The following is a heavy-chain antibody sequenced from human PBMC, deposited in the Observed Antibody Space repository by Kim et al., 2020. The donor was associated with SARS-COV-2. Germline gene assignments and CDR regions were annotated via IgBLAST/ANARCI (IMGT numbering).Heavy chain of an antibody. CDR1: GGSISSSSYY. CDR2: IYYSGST. D-gene: IGHD7-27*01. Sequence: SETLSLTCTVSGGSISSSSYYWGWIRQPPGKGLEWIGSIYYSGSTYYNPSLKSRVTISVDTSKNQFSLKLSSVTAADTAVYYCASIPNLNNRTPGVLYYYYGMDVWGQGTTVTVSS. J-gene: IGHJ6*02. V-gene: IGHV4-39*01. CDR3: ASIPNLNNRTPGVLYYYYGMDV.